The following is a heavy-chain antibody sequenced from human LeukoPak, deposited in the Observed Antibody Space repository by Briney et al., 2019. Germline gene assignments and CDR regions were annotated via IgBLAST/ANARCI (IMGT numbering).Heavy chain of an antibody. J-gene: IGHJ1*01. V-gene: IGHV3-23*01. D-gene: IGHD1-26*01. CDR3: ARGAGSHYFTYFHY. CDR2: ISGSGGST. Sequence: GGSLRLSCAASGFTFSSNAMSWVRQAPGKGLEWVSAISGSGGSTYYADSVKGRFTISRDGSKNTVYLQMSSLRVEDTAMYYCARGAGSHYFTYFHYWGRGTLVTVSS. CDR1: GFTFSSNA.